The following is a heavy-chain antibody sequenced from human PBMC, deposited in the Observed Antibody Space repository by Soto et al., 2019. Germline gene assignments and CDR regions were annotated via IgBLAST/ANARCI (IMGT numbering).Heavy chain of an antibody. CDR1: GFTFSSYA. J-gene: IGHJ3*02. Sequence: EVQLLESGGGLVQPGGSLRLSCAASGFTFSSYAMSWVRQAPGKGLEWVSAISGSGGSTYYADSVKGRFTISRDNSKNTVNLQMNILRAEDTVVYYCAKDYDDSSGYSPWAFDIWGQGTMVTVSS. CDR2: ISGSGGST. D-gene: IGHD3-22*01. V-gene: IGHV3-23*01. CDR3: AKDYDDSSGYSPWAFDI.